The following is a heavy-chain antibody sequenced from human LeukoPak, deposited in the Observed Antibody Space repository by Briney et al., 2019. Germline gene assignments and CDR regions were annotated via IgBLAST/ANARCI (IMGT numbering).Heavy chain of an antibody. Sequence: GGSLRLSCAASGFTFSSYAMSWVRQAPGKGLEWVSAISGSGGSTYYADSVKGRFTISRDNSKNTLYLQMNSLRAEDTAVYYCAKVLGLAARAPTCYYYYGMDVWGQGTTVTVSS. CDR1: GFTFSSYA. V-gene: IGHV3-23*01. J-gene: IGHJ6*02. CDR2: ISGSGGST. CDR3: AKVLGLAARAPTCYYYYGMDV. D-gene: IGHD6-6*01.